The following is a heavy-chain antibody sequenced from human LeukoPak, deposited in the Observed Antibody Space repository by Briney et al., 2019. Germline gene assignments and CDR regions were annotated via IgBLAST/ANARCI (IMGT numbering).Heavy chain of an antibody. J-gene: IGHJ4*02. CDR3: TRDRRAQSSGWYVPDFDC. CDR2: IRNRVYGGPT. CDR1: VFTFGDYA. V-gene: IGHV3-49*03. Sequence: GGSLRLSCTTSVFTFGDYAMSWFRQAPGKGLEWVAFIRNRVYGGPTEYAASVKGRFTISRDDSKSIAYLQRNSLKIEDTAIYYCTRDRRAQSSGWYVPDFDCWGQGTLVTVSS. D-gene: IGHD6-19*01.